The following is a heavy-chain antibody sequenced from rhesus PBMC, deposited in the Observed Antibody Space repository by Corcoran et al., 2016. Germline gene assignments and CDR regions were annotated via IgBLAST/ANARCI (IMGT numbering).Heavy chain of an antibody. V-gene: IGHV4-122*02. CDR3: ARERLAGTTKYFDY. J-gene: IGHJ4*01. D-gene: IGHD1-14*01. Sequence: QVQLQESGSGLVKPSETRSLTCAAAGGFISSSYYYFSGIRQAPGKGLEGIGSISYSGSTSYNPSLKSRVTISRDTSKNQFSLQLSSVTAADTAVYYCARERLAGTTKYFDYWGQGVLVTVSS. CDR2: ISYSGST. CDR1: GGFISSSYYY.